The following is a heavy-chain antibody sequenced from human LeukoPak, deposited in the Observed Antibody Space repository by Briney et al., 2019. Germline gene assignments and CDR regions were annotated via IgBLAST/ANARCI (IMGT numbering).Heavy chain of an antibody. V-gene: IGHV4-4*07. CDR1: GGSISSYY. CDR2: IYTSGST. CDR3: ARPSIAPGPFDI. Sequence: AETLSLTCTVSGGSISSYYWSWIRQPAGKGLEWIGRIYTSGSTNYNPSLKSRVTMSVDTSKNQFSLKLSSVTAADTAVYYCARPSIAPGPFDIWGQGTMVTVSS. J-gene: IGHJ3*02.